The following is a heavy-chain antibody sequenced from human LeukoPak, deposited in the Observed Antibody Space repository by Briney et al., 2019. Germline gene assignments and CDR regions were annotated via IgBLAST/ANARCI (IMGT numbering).Heavy chain of an antibody. D-gene: IGHD3-9*01. J-gene: IGHJ3*02. CDR2: IYYSGST. CDR3: AADILTGHDAFDI. V-gene: IGHV4-39*07. Sequence: SETLSLTCTVSGGSISSSSYYWGWIRQPPGKGLEWIGSIYYSGSTYYNPSLKSRVTISVDRSKNQFSLKLSSVTAADTAVYYCAADILTGHDAFDIWGQGTMVTVSS. CDR1: GGSISSSSYY.